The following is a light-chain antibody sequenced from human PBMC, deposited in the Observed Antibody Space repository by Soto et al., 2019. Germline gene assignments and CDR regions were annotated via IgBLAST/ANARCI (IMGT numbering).Light chain of an antibody. J-gene: IGKJ1*01. CDR2: AAS. CDR1: QSVSNNY. V-gene: IGKV3-20*01. Sequence: LTQSPDTLSLYPGERATLSCRASQSVSNNYLAWYQQKPGQAPRLLIYAASNSGTGIPDRCSGSGSGTDFAITSSKLEDDDVAEYYRQHYASSGTFGQGTKVDIK. CDR3: QHYASSGT.